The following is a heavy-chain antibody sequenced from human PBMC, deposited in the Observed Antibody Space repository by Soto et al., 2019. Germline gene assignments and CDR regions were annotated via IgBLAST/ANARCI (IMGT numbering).Heavy chain of an antibody. Sequence: GASVKVSCKASGYTFTGYYMHWVRQAPGQGLEWMGWINPNSGGTNYAQKFQGRVTMTRDTSISTAYRELSRLRSDDTAVYYCARKMGLHPSGGDWFGPWGHGPLVTVSS. CDR2: INPNSGGT. V-gene: IGHV1-2*02. CDR1: GYTFTGYY. D-gene: IGHD3-10*01. J-gene: IGHJ5*02. CDR3: ARKMGLHPSGGDWFGP.